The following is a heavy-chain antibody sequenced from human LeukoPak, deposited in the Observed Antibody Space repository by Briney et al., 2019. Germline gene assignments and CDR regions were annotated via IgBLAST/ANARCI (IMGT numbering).Heavy chain of an antibody. J-gene: IGHJ4*02. CDR2: ISFDGNTK. CDR1: GFTFSNYG. D-gene: IGHD3-22*01. CDR3: ARGGYYYDSSGYYHLLPFDY. V-gene: IGHV3-30*12. Sequence: GGSLRLSCAASGFTFSNYGMHWVRQAPGKGLEWVTFISFDGNTKYYTDSVKGRFTISRDNSKNTLHLQMNSLRAEDTAVYYCARGGYYYDSSGYYHLLPFDYWGQGTLVTVSS.